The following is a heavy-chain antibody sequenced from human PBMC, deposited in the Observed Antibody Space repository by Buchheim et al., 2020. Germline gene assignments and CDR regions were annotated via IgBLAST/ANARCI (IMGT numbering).Heavy chain of an antibody. D-gene: IGHD3-22*01. J-gene: IGHJ6*02. CDR3: AREGLYYYDSSGYYPMVDYYYGMDV. CDR2: INPNSGGT. Sequence: QVQLVQSGAEVKKPGASVKVSCKASGYTFTGYYMHWVRQAPGQGLEWMGWINPNSGGTNYAQKFQGWVTMTRATSLSTAYMELSRLRSDDTAVYYCAREGLYYYDSSGYYPMVDYYYGMDVWGQGTT. V-gene: IGHV1-2*04. CDR1: GYTFTGYY.